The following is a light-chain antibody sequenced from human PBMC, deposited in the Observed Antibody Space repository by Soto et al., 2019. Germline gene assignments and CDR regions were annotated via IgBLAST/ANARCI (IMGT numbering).Light chain of an antibody. Sequence: EVLMTQSPATLSVSPGDTATLSCRASQSVSNNLAWYQQKPGQAPRLLIYYASTRATDVPARFSGSGSGTEFTLTISSLQSEDFALYYCQQYNNWPPITFGQGTLLEIK. CDR2: YAS. J-gene: IGKJ5*01. V-gene: IGKV3-15*01. CDR3: QQYNNWPPIT. CDR1: QSVSNN.